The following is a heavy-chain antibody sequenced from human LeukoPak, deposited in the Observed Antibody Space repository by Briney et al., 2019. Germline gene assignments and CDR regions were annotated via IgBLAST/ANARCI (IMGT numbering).Heavy chain of an antibody. Sequence: GESLRISCQGSGYNFTNYWIAWVRQKPGKGLEWMGIIYPGDSDTRYSPSFQGQVTISADKSINTAYLQWSSLKASDTAMYYCARLGTYWSNYYFEYWGQGTLVTVSS. CDR3: ARLGTYWSNYYFEY. CDR1: GYNFTNYW. V-gene: IGHV5-51*01. D-gene: IGHD3-10*01. CDR2: IYPGDSDT. J-gene: IGHJ4*02.